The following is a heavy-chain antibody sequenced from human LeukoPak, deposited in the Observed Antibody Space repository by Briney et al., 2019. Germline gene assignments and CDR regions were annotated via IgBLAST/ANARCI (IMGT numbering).Heavy chain of an antibody. CDR2: FDPEDGEA. J-gene: IGHJ6*04. CDR3: ATVPSGYYGSGSYSNVYYYYGMDV. V-gene: IGHV1-24*01. CDR1: GDTPTEVS. D-gene: IGHD3-10*01. Sequence: ASVKEAWKVCGDTPTEVSKHGGRQAPGKRLEWMGGFDPEDGEAIYAQKFQGRVTMTEDTSTDTAYMELSSLRSEDTAVYYCATVPSGYYGSGSYSNVYYYYGMDVWGKGTTVTVSS.